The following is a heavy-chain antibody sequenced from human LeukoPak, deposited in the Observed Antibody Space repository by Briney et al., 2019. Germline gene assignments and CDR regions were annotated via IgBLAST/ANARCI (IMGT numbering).Heavy chain of an antibody. D-gene: IGHD3-22*01. Sequence: SEPLSLTCTVSGDSVISSSYYWGWIRQPPGKGLEWIGSIYYSGITYYNPSLKSRVTISVDPSKNQFSLKLSSVTAADTAVCYCARRDYDPRGGELLDIWGQGTMVTVSS. J-gene: IGHJ3*02. CDR2: IYYSGIT. V-gene: IGHV4-39*07. CDR1: GDSVISSSYY. CDR3: ARRDYDPRGGELLDI.